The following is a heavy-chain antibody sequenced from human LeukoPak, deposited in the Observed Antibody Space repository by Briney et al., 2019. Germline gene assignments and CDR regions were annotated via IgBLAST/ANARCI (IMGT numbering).Heavy chain of an antibody. V-gene: IGHV1-2*02. CDR3: ARIFHLDIVVVPAATPFDY. J-gene: IGHJ4*02. CDR2: INPNSGGT. CDR1: GYTFTGYY. Sequence: ASVKASCKASGYTFTGYYMHWVRQAPGQGLEWMGWINPNSGGTNYAQKSQGRVTMTRDTSISTAYMELSRLRSDDTAVYYCARIFHLDIVVVPAATPFDYWGQGTLVTVSS. D-gene: IGHD2-2*03.